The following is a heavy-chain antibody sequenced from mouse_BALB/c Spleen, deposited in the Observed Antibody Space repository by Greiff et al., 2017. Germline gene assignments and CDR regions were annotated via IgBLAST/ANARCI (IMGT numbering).Heavy chain of an antibody. D-gene: IGHD1-1*01. CDR1: GFTFSSFG. CDR3: ARGGDYYGSRVAMDY. CDR2: ISSGSSTI. Sequence: DVQLVESGGGLVQPGGSRKLSCAASGFTFSSFGMHWVRQAPEKGLEWVAYISSGSSTIYYADTVKGRFTISRDNPKNTLFLQMTSLRSEDTAMYYCARGGDYYGSRVAMDYWGQGTSVTVSS. J-gene: IGHJ4*01. V-gene: IGHV5-17*02.